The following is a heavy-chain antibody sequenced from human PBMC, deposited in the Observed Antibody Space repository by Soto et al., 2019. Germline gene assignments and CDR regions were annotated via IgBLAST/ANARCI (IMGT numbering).Heavy chain of an antibody. Sequence: SVKVSCKASGGTFSSYAISWVRQAPGQGLEWMGGIIPIFGTANYAQKFQGRVTITADESTSTAYMELSSLRSEDTAVYYCARALYSSPRVYYYYGMDVWGQGTTVTVSS. V-gene: IGHV1-69*13. CDR3: ARALYSSPRVYYYYGMDV. CDR1: GGTFSSYA. J-gene: IGHJ6*02. CDR2: IIPIFGTA. D-gene: IGHD6-13*01.